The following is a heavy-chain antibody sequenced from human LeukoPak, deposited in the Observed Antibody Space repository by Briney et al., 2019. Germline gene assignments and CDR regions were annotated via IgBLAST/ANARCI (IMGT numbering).Heavy chain of an antibody. V-gene: IGHV3-21*01. CDR2: ISSGGSYI. D-gene: IGHD4-23*01. J-gene: IGHJ5*02. CDR1: GLTLRSYS. CDR3: ARGTTREVYRNSVDH. Sequence: SGGSLRLSYTPSGLTLRSYSMPWVRQAPGKGLEWVSSISSGGSYIYYADSVKGRFTISRDNAKNSLYLQMNSLRAEDTAVYYRARGTTREVYRNSVDHWGQGTLVTVSS.